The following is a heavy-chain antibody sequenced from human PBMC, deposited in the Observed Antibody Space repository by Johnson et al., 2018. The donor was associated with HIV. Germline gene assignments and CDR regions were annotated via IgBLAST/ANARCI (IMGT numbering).Heavy chain of an antibody. J-gene: IGHJ3*02. CDR2: INWNGGST. V-gene: IGHV3-20*04. CDR1: GFTFDDYG. CDR3: ARSRGGSSEDAFDI. Sequence: VQLEESGGGVVRPGGSLRLSCAASGFTFDDYGMSWVRQAPGKGLEWVSGINWNGGSTGYADSVKGRFTISRDNAKNSLYLQMNSLRAEDTAFYYWARSRGGSSEDAFDIWGQGTMVTVSS. D-gene: IGHD1-26*01.